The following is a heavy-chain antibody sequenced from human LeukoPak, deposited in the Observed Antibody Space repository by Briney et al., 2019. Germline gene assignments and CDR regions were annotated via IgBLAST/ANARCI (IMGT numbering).Heavy chain of an antibody. CDR2: ISGSSSST. J-gene: IGHJ4*02. D-gene: IGHD4-23*01. CDR1: GFTFSIYS. Sequence: GGSLRRSCAASGFTFSIYSMNWVRQAPGKGLEWVSFISGSSSSTFYADSVKGRFTVSRDNAKNSLYLQMNSLRDEDTAVYYCARNPGGIGDYWGQGTLVTVSS. V-gene: IGHV3-48*02. CDR3: ARNPGGIGDY.